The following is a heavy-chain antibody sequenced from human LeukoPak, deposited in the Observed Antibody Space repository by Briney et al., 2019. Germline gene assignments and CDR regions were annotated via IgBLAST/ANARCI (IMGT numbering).Heavy chain of an antibody. J-gene: IGHJ3*02. D-gene: IGHD3-3*01. CDR3: ARDLSQVGVVTLGASDI. CDR2: TYYSGSA. V-gene: IGHV4-59*01. CDR1: GGSISGYY. Sequence: SETLSLTCTVSGGSISGYYWNWIRQPPGKGLEWIGFTYYSGSANYDPSLKSRVTISVDTSRNHLSLELNSVTAADTAVYYCARDLSQVGVVTLGASDIWGQGTMVTVSS.